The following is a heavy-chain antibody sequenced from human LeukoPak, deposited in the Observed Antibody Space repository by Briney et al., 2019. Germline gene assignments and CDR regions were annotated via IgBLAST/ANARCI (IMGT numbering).Heavy chain of an antibody. CDR3: ARDSGSYAFDI. V-gene: IGHV3-48*01. Sequence: GGSLRLSCVVSGFTFNRCWMNWVRQAPGKGLEWVSYISSSSNIMNYADSVKGRFTTSRDNAKNSLYLQMNSLRVEDTAVYYCARDSGSYAFDIWGQGTMVTVSS. D-gene: IGHD1-26*01. CDR1: GFTFNRCW. J-gene: IGHJ3*02. CDR2: ISSSSNIM.